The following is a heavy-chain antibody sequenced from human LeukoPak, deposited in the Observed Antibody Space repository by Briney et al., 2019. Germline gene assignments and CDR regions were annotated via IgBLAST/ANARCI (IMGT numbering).Heavy chain of an antibody. J-gene: IGHJ4*02. D-gene: IGHD3-22*01. CDR2: ISWDGGST. Sequence: AGGSLRLSCAASGFTFDDYAMHWVRQAPAKGLEWVSLISWDGGSTYYADSVKGRFTISRDNSKNSLYLQMNSLRAEDTALYYCAKDSSGYYWDYWGQGTLVTVSS. CDR1: GFTFDDYA. CDR3: AKDSSGYYWDY. V-gene: IGHV3-43D*03.